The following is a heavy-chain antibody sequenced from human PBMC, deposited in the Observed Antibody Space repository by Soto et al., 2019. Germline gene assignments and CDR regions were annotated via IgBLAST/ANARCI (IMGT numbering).Heavy chain of an antibody. CDR3: ARGRYGMDV. Sequence: VGSRRLTCAASEFNFSSYGMHWVRQAPGKGLEWVAVIWSDGSNKYYADSVKGRFTISRDNSKNRLYLQMNSLRIEDTAVYNCARGRYGMDVWGRGTTVTVSS. CDR1: EFNFSSYG. V-gene: IGHV3-33*01. J-gene: IGHJ6*02. CDR2: IWSDGSNK.